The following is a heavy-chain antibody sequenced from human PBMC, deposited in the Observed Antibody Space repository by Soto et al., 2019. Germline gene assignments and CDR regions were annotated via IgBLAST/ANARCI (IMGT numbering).Heavy chain of an antibody. V-gene: IGHV4-34*01. D-gene: IGHD3-10*01. J-gene: IGHJ4*02. Sequence: QVQLQQWGAGLLKPSETLSLTCAVYGGSFSGYYWSWIRQPPGKGLEWIGEINHSGSTNYNPSLKSRVTISVDTSKNQFSLKLSSVTAADTAVYYCARASGRLRTIYLLDYWGQGTLVTVSS. CDR1: GGSFSGYY. CDR2: INHSGST. CDR3: ARASGRLRTIYLLDY.